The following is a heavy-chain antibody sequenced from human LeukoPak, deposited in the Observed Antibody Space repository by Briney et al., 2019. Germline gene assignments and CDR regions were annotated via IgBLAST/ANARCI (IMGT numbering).Heavy chain of an antibody. CDR3: ARVHIDKYYYDETTNFDI. J-gene: IGHJ3*02. V-gene: IGHV1-2*02. CDR2: INPNSGGT. Sequence: GASVKVSCKASGYTFTGYYTHWVRQAPGQGLEWMGWINPNSGGTNYAQKFQGRVTMTRDTSISTAYMELSRLRSDDTAVYYCARVHIDKYYYDETTNFDIWGQGTLVTVSS. CDR1: GYTFTGYY. D-gene: IGHD3-22*01.